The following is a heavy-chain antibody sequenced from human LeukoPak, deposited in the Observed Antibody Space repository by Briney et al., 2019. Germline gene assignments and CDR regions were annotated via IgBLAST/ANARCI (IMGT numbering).Heavy chain of an antibody. Sequence: SAKVSCKASGGTFSSYAISWVRQAPGQGLEWMGRIIPIFGTANYAQKFQGRVTITTDESTGTAYMELSSLRSEDTAVYYCARDRGDFWSGYYNRTHAFDIWGQGTMVTVSS. D-gene: IGHD3-3*01. V-gene: IGHV1-69*05. CDR3: ARDRGDFWSGYYNRTHAFDI. J-gene: IGHJ3*02. CDR2: IIPIFGTA. CDR1: GGTFSSYA.